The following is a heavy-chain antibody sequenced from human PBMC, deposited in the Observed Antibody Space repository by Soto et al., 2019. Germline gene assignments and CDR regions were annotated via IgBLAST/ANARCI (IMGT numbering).Heavy chain of an antibody. Sequence: PGESLKISCKGSGYSFTSYWIGWVRQMPGKGLEWMGIIYPGDSDTRYSPSFQGQVTISADKSISTAYLQWSSLKASDTAMYYCARLVAADGTGNYFDTLGLEAVVTVSS. D-gene: IGHD6-13*01. J-gene: IGHJ4*02. CDR3: ARLVAADGTGNYFDT. CDR2: IYPGDSDT. V-gene: IGHV5-51*01. CDR1: GYSFTSYW.